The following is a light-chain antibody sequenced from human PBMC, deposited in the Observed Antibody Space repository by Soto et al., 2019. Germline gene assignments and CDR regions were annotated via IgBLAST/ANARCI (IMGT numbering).Light chain of an antibody. CDR3: ASWDECLNGEI. CDR1: SSNIGRNM. V-gene: IGLV1-44*01. CDR2: YDN. J-gene: IGLJ1*01. Sequence: QSVLTQSPSASGTPGQRVVISCSGSSSNIGRNMVNWYQQLPGTAPKLLMYYDNQRPSGVPDRFSGSRSGTSASLAISGLQSEDEADYYCASWDECLNGEIFGTWTKVTVL.